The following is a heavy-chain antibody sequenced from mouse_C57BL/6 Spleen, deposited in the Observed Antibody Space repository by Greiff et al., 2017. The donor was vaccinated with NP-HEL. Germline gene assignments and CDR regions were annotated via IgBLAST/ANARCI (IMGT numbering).Heavy chain of an antibody. J-gene: IGHJ1*03. CDR3: ARLFDYDGYFDV. CDR1: GYTFTDYN. D-gene: IGHD2-4*01. V-gene: IGHV1-18*01. CDR2: INPNNGGT. Sequence: EVKLMESGPELVKPGASVKIPCKASGYTFTDYNMDWVKQSHGKSLEWIGDINPNNGGTIYNQKFKGKATLTVDKSSSTAYMELRSLTSEDTAVYYCARLFDYDGYFDVWGTGTTVTVSS.